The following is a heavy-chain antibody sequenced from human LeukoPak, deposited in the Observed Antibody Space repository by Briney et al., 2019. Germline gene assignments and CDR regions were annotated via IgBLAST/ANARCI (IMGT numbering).Heavy chain of an antibody. D-gene: IGHD3-10*01. CDR1: NGSITGYY. Sequence: HSETLSLTCTVSNGSITGYYWHWIRQPPGKGLEWIGYIYFSGSTNYNPSLKSRVTISLDTTSKDQFSLKLTSVTAADTAVYYCARDLGFGKPFDCWGQGTLVTV. V-gene: IGHV4-59*01. CDR3: ARDLGFGKPFDC. J-gene: IGHJ4*02. CDR2: IYFSGST.